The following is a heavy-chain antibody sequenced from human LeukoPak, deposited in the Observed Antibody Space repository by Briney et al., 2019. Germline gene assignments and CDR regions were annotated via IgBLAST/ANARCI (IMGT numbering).Heavy chain of an antibody. CDR1: GFTFSSYV. CDR2: ISGSGGST. Sequence: GGSLRLSCAASGFTFSSYVLSWVRQAPGKGLDWVSGISGSGGSTYYADSVKGRFTISRDNSKNTLYLQMNSLRAEDTAVYYCAKVRVLRYFDWLLQNFSFDYRGQGTLVTVSS. D-gene: IGHD3-9*01. CDR3: AKVRVLRYFDWLLQNFSFDY. V-gene: IGHV3-23*01. J-gene: IGHJ4*02.